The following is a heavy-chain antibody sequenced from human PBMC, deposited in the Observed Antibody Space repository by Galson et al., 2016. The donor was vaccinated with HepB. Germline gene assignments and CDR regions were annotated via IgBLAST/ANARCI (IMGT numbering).Heavy chain of an antibody. V-gene: IGHV3-23*01. CDR2: ISGTGGST. D-gene: IGHD3-3*01. Sequence: SLRLSCAASGIRFSNYAMSWVRQAPGKGLEGVSVISGTGGSTYYADSVKGRFTISRDNSKDTLYLQMNSLRPDDTAVYFCANVFWSDSSEGPLRHWGQRTLVSVSS. CDR1: GIRFSNYA. J-gene: IGHJ1*01. CDR3: ANVFWSDSSEGPLRH.